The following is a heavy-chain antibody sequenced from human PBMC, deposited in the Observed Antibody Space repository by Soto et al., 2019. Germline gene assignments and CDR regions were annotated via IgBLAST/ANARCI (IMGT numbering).Heavy chain of an antibody. CDR1: GGSISSSSYY. CDR3: ERDRITIFGVVTHNWFDP. D-gene: IGHD3-3*01. CDR2: IYYSGST. V-gene: IGHV4-39*01. J-gene: IGHJ5*02. Sequence: SATLSLTCTVSGGSISSSSYYWGWIRQPPGEGLEWIGSIYYSGSTYYNPSLKSRVTISVDTSKNQFSLKLSSVTAADTAVYYCERDRITIFGVVTHNWFDPWGQGTLVTVS.